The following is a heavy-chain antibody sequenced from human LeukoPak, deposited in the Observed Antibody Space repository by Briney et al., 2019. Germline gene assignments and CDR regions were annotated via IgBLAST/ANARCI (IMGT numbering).Heavy chain of an antibody. V-gene: IGHV1-18*01. CDR1: GYTFTSYG. Sequence: ASVKVSCKASGYTFTSYGICWVRQAPGQGLEWMGWISAYNGNTNYAQKLQGRVTMTRDTSTSTVYMELSRLRSDDTAVYYCARGPGEYDSSGYYDYWGQGTLVTVSS. J-gene: IGHJ4*02. CDR3: ARGPGEYDSSGYYDY. D-gene: IGHD3-22*01. CDR2: ISAYNGNT.